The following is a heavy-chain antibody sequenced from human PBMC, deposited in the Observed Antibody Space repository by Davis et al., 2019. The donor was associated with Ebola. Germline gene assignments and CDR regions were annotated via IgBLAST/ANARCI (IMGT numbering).Heavy chain of an antibody. CDR1: GYTFTSYG. V-gene: IGHV1-69*04. D-gene: IGHD4-11*01. Sequence: AASVKVSCKASGYTFTSYGISWVRQAPGQGLEWMGRIIPILAIPNYAQKFQGRVTITADRSTSTAYMELSSLRFDDTAVYYCARDLQAPNDYGDYWGQGTLVTVSS. CDR2: IIPILAIP. J-gene: IGHJ4*02. CDR3: ARDLQAPNDYGDY.